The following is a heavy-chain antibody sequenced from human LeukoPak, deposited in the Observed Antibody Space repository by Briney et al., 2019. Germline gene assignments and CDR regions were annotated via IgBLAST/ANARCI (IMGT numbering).Heavy chain of an antibody. V-gene: IGHV3-23*01. D-gene: IGHD2-15*01. CDR1: GFMFSSYW. Sequence: GGSLRLSCAASGFMFSSYWMSWVRQAPGKGLEWVSAISGSGGSTYYADSVKGRFTISRDNSKNTLYLQMNRLRVEDAAVYYCARAPVTSCRGAFCYPFDYWGQGTLVTVSS. J-gene: IGHJ4*02. CDR2: ISGSGGST. CDR3: ARAPVTSCRGAFCYPFDY.